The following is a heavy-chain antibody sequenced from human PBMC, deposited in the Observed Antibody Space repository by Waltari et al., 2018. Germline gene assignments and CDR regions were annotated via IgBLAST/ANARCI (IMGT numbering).Heavy chain of an antibody. CDR3: ARDSGSYGGDFDY. V-gene: IGHV3-30-3*01. D-gene: IGHD1-26*01. J-gene: IGHJ4*02. Sequence: QVQLVESGGGVVQPGRSLRLSCAASEFTFSSYAMHGVRQAPGKGLEWVAVISYDGSNKYYADSVKGRFTISRDNSNNTLYLQMNSLRAEDTAVYYCARDSGSYGGDFDYWGQGTLVTVSS. CDR1: EFTFSSYA. CDR2: ISYDGSNK.